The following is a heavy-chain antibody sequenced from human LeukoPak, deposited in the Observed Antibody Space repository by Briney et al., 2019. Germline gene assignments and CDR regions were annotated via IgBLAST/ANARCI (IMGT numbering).Heavy chain of an antibody. V-gene: IGHV3-11*06. D-gene: IGHD5-18*01. CDR3: ARRHSYGYWYFDL. CDR2: ISSSSSYT. Sequence: PGGSLRLSCAASGFTFSDYYMSWIRQAPGKGLEWVSYISSSSSYTNYADSVKGRFTISRDNAKNSLYLQMNSLRAEDTAVYYCARRHSYGYWYFDLWGRGTLVTVSS. J-gene: IGHJ2*01. CDR1: GFTFSDYY.